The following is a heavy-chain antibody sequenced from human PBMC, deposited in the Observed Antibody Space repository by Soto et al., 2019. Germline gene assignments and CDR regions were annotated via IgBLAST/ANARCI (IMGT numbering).Heavy chain of an antibody. Sequence: GGSLRLSCAASGITFSSYAMSWVRQAPGKGLEWVSYISSSGSTIYYADSVKGRFTISRDNAKNSLYLQMNSLRAEDTAVYYCARDLYSSSAHAFDIWGQGTMVTVSS. CDR2: ISSSGSTI. CDR1: GITFSSYA. CDR3: ARDLYSSSAHAFDI. J-gene: IGHJ3*02. V-gene: IGHV3-48*04. D-gene: IGHD6-6*01.